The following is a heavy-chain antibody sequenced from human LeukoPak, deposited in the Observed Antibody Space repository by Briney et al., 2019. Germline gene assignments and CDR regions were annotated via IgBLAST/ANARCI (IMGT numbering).Heavy chain of an antibody. V-gene: IGHV3-11*05. Sequence: GGSLRLSCAASGFTFSDYHMSWIRQAPGKGLEWLSYISSSSTYTKYADSVKGRFTISRDNAKNSLYLQMNSLRAEDTAVYYCVRGEEIVVVTAIGYWGQGTLVTVSS. CDR1: GFTFSDYH. D-gene: IGHD2-21*02. J-gene: IGHJ4*02. CDR3: VRGEEIVVVTAIGY. CDR2: ISSSSTYT.